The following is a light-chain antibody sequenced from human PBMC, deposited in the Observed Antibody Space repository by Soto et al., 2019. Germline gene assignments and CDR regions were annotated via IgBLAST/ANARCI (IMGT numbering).Light chain of an antibody. CDR1: SSDVGGYDY. CDR3: SSYTISSTPLYV. CDR2: DVS. J-gene: IGLJ1*01. V-gene: IGLV2-14*01. Sequence: QSALTQPASVSGSPGQSITISCTGTSSDVGGYDYVSWYQQHPGKAPKLMIYDVSNRPSGVSNRFSGSKSGNTASLTISGLQAEDEADYYCSSYTISSTPLYVFGTGTKLTVL.